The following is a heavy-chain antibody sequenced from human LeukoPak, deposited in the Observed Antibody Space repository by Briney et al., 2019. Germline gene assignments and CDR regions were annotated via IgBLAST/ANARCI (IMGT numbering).Heavy chain of an antibody. V-gene: IGHV3-23*01. CDR1: GFPLRTYA. CDR2: INDGGEGT. CDR3: VRVNYGGNSGYHFDY. J-gene: IGHJ4*02. D-gene: IGHD4-23*01. Sequence: PGGSLRHSCAASGFPLRTYAMSWVRQAPGKGLEWVADINDGGEGTHYADSVKGRFTLSRDNSKDTVFLQLSSLRFQDTAIYYCVRVNYGGNSGYHFDYWGQGTLVTVSS.